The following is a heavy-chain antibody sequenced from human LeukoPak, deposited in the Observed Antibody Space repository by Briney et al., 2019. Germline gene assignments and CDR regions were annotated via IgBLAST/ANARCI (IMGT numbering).Heavy chain of an antibody. V-gene: IGHV3-7*03. J-gene: IGHJ3*02. CDR1: GFTFSSYW. CDR2: IKQDESEK. D-gene: IGHD6-13*01. CDR3: SRGFFDAFDI. Sequence: GGSLRLSCAASGFTFSSYWMSWVRQAPGKGLEWVANIKQDESEKYYVDSVKGRFTISRDNAKNSLYLQMNSLRAEDTALYHCSRGFFDAFDIWGQGTMVTVSS.